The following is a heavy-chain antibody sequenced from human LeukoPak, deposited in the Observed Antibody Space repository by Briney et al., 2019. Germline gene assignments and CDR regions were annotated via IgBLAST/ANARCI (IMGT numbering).Heavy chain of an antibody. Sequence: GGSLRLSCAASGFTFSSYGMHWVRQAPGKGLEWVAFIRYDGSNKYYADSVKGRFTISRDNSKNTLYLQMNSLRAEDMAVYYCAKNDYDSSGFDYWGQGTLVTVSS. V-gene: IGHV3-30*02. CDR1: GFTFSSYG. CDR3: AKNDYDSSGFDY. D-gene: IGHD3-22*01. J-gene: IGHJ4*02. CDR2: IRYDGSNK.